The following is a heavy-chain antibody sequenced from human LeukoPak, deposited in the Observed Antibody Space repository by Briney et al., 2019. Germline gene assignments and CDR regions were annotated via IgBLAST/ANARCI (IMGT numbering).Heavy chain of an antibody. Sequence: AASVKVSCKVSGYTLTELSMHWVRQAPGEGLEWMGDFDPEDGETIYAQKFQGRVTMTEDTSTDTAYMELSSLRSEDTAVYYCATTYYYDSSGYYFDYWGQGTLVTVSS. CDR3: ATTYYYDSSGYYFDY. J-gene: IGHJ4*02. CDR1: GYTLTELS. D-gene: IGHD3-22*01. V-gene: IGHV1-24*01. CDR2: FDPEDGET.